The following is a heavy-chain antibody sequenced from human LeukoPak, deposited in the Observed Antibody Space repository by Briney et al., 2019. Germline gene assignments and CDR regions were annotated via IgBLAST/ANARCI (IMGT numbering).Heavy chain of an antibody. D-gene: IGHD3-22*01. CDR3: ARGSSGYYYDADY. V-gene: IGHV4-39*01. CDR1: GGSISSSSYY. CDR2: IYYSGST. J-gene: IGHJ4*02. Sequence: SETLSLTCTVSGGSISSSSYYWGWIRQPPGKGLEWIGSIYYSGSTYYNPSLKSRVTISVDTSKNQFSLKLSSVTAADTAVYYCARGSSGYYYDADYWGQGTLVTVSS.